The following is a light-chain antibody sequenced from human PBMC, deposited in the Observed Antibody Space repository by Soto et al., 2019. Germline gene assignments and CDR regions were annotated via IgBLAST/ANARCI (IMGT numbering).Light chain of an antibody. CDR2: DAS. J-gene: IGKJ4*01. V-gene: IGKV1-33*01. CDR3: PQYDNLPLT. Sequence: DIQMTQSPSSLSASVGDRVTITCQASQDISNYLNWYQQKPGKAPKLLIYDASNLETGVPSRFSGSGSGSDFTFTIRSLQPEDIATYYCPQYDNLPLTFGGGTK. CDR1: QDISNY.